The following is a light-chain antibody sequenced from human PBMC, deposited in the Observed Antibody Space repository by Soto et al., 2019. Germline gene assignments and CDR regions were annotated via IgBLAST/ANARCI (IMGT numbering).Light chain of an antibody. J-gene: IGKJ1*01. Sequence: EIVMTQSPATLSVSPGERATLSCRASQSVRSNLAWYQQKPGQAPRLLIYGASTRATGIPARFSGSGSGTEFTLTSSSRQSEDFAVYYCQQYNNWPRTFGQGTKVEIK. CDR1: QSVRSN. V-gene: IGKV3-15*01. CDR2: GAS. CDR3: QQYNNWPRT.